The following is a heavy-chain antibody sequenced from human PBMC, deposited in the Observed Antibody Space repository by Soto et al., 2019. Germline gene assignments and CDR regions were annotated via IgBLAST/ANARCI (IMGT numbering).Heavy chain of an antibody. D-gene: IGHD3-9*01. CDR3: AREISLGYYDILTGYYGHYYYYGMDV. Sequence: HPGGSLRLSCAASGFTFSSYSMNWVRQAPGKGLEWVSYISSSSSTIYYADSVKGRFTISRDNAKNSLYLQMNSLRDEDTAVYYCAREISLGYYDILTGYYGHYYYYGMDVWGQGTTVTVSS. V-gene: IGHV3-48*02. CDR2: ISSSSSTI. CDR1: GFTFSSYS. J-gene: IGHJ6*02.